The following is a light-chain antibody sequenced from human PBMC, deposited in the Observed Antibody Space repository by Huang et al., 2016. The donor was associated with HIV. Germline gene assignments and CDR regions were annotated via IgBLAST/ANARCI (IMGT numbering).Light chain of an antibody. CDR1: ENISGDF. Sequence: EVVLTQSPGTLSLSPGERATLSCRASENISGDFIAWYQQKLGQAPRLLSYGASNRATGIPDRFSGGGSGTDFTLTITRLEPEDFAVYYCQQYGSSPPATFGQGTRLEIK. CDR2: GAS. V-gene: IGKV3-20*01. J-gene: IGKJ5*01. CDR3: QQYGSSPPAT.